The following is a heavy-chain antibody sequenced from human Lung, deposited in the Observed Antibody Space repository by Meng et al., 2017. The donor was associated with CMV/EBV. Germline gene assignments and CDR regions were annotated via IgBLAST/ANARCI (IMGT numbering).Heavy chain of an antibody. V-gene: IGHV5-51*01. Sequence: KVSCKGSGYSFTSYWIGWVRQMPGKGLEWMGIIYPGDSDTRYSPSFQGQVTISAVKSISTAYLQWSSLKASDTAMYYCARQVVPAAKANYYYYYGMEVWXQGNXVTVDS. CDR2: IYPGDSDT. CDR3: ARQVVPAAKANYYYYYGMEV. D-gene: IGHD2-2*01. J-gene: IGHJ6*01. CDR1: GYSFTSYW.